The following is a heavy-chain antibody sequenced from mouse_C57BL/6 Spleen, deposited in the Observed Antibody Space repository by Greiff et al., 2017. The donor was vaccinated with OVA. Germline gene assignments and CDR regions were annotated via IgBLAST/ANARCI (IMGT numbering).Heavy chain of an antibody. J-gene: IGHJ2*01. CDR1: GYTFTSYW. Sequence: VQLQQPGAELVKPGASVKLSCKASGYTFTSYWMQWVKQRPGQGLEWIGEIDPSDSYTNYNQKFKGKATLTVDTSSSTAYMQRSSLTSEDSAVYYCASLDSSGDLDYWGQGTTLTVSS. CDR2: IDPSDSYT. V-gene: IGHV1-50*01. D-gene: IGHD3-2*02. CDR3: ASLDSSGDLDY.